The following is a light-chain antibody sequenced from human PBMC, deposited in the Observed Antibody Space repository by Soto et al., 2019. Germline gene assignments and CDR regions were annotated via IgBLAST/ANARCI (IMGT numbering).Light chain of an antibody. CDR1: SNDVGGYNY. V-gene: IGLV2-14*03. J-gene: IGLJ1*01. CDR3: CSYTTSNTRQIV. CDR2: DVS. Sequence: QSALTQPASVSGSPGQSITISCTGTSNDVGGYNYVSWYQHHPGKAPKLMIYDVSNRPSGFSNRFSGSKSGNTASLTISGLQPEDEADYYCCSYTTSNTRQIVFGTGTKVTVL.